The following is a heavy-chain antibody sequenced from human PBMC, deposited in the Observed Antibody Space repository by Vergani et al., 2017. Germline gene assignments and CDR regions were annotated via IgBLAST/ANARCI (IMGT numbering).Heavy chain of an antibody. J-gene: IGHJ4*02. CDR2: IRPKTDGETT. CDR1: GFTFSSAW. D-gene: IGHD3-9*01. Sequence: EVQPVESGGGLVKPGGSLRLSCTTSGFTFSSAWMSWVRQAPGKGLEWVARIRPKTDGETTDYAAPVKGRFTISRDDSKNTLYLQMNSLKTEDTAVYYCTTPTMWELRYYLDYWGQGTLFTVSS. V-gene: IGHV3-15*01. CDR3: TTPTMWELRYYLDY.